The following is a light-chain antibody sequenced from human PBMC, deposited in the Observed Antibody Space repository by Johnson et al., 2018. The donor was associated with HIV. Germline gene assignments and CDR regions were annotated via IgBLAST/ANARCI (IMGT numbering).Light chain of an antibody. V-gene: IGLV1-51*02. CDR3: GTWDSSLSAYV. Sequence: QSVLTQPPSVSAAPGQKVTISCSGSSSNIGNNYVSWYQQLPGTAPKLLIYANNRRPSGIPDRFSGSKSGTSATLGITGLQTGDEADYYCGTWDSSLSAYVVGTGTKVTVL. CDR1: SSNIGNNY. CDR2: ANN. J-gene: IGLJ1*01.